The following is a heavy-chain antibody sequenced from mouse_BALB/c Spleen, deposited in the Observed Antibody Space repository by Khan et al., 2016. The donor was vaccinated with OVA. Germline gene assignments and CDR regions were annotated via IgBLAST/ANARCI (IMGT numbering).Heavy chain of an antibody. CDR2: INPSTIYT. CDR3: ARRLPPYYYAMDY. D-gene: IGHD3-2*02. CDR1: GYTFTNYW. V-gene: IGHV1-7*01. J-gene: IGHJ4*01. Sequence: QVQLQQSGAELAKPGASVKMSCKASGYTFTNYWMHWVKQRPGQGLEWIGYINPSTIYTEYNQKFKDKATLTADKSSSTAYMQLRSLTSEDSAVYDCARRLPPYYYAMDYWGQGTSVTVSS.